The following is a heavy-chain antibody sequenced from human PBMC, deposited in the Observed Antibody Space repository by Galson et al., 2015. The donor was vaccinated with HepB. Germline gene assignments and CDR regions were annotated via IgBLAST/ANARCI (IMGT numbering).Heavy chain of an antibody. V-gene: IGHV3-23*01. J-gene: IGHJ4*02. CDR3: AKDGAYCGGDCLNYFDY. Sequence: LRLSCAASGFTFSSYAMSWVRQAPGKGLEWVSAISGSGGSTYYADSVKGRFTISRDNSKNTLYLQMNSLRAEDTAVYYCAKDGAYCGGDCLNYFDYWGQGTLVTVPS. D-gene: IGHD2-21*02. CDR1: GFTFSSYA. CDR2: ISGSGGST.